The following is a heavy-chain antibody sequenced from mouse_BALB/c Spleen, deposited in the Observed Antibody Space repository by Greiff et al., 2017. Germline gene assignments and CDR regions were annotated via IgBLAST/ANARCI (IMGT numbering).Heavy chain of an antibody. CDR1: GFTFSSFG. J-gene: IGHJ4*01. V-gene: IGHV5-17*02. CDR3: ARSRGDYAMDY. D-gene: IGHD3-3*01. Sequence: EVKVVESGGGLVQPGGSRKLSCAASGFTFSSFGMHWVRQAPEKGLEWVAYISSGSSTIYYADTVKGRFTISRDNPKNTLFLQMPSLRSEDTAMYYCARSRGDYAMDYWGQGTSVTVSS. CDR2: ISSGSSTI.